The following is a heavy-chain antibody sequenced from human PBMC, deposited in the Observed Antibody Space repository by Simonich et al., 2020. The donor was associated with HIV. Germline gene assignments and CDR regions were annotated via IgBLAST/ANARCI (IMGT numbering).Heavy chain of an antibody. D-gene: IGHD3-10*01. CDR2: INPDSGGT. V-gene: IGHV1-2*06. CDR1: GYTFTDYY. J-gene: IGHJ2*01. Sequence: QVQLVQSGAEVKKPGASVKVSCKTSGYTFTDYYMHWVRQAPGQGLEWMGRINPDSGGTNYVQKFQGRVTMTRDTSISTAYMDLSRLKSDDTAVYYCARAAQSRGGVNRGYFDLWGRGTLVTVSS. CDR3: ARAAQSRGGVNRGYFDL.